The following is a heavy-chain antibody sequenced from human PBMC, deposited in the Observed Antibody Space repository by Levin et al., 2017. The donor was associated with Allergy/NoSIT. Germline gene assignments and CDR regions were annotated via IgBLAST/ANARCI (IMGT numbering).Heavy chain of an antibody. V-gene: IGHV4-39*01. CDR2: IYYSGST. CDR3: ASGGDRGSWIKHFDY. CDR1: GGSISSSSYY. D-gene: IGHD3-16*01. Sequence: SETLSLTCTVSGGSISSSSYYWGWIRQPPGTGLEWIGSIYYSGSTYYNPSLKSRVTISVDTSKNQFSLKLSSVTAADTAVYYCASGGDRGSWIKHFDYWGQGTLVTVSS. J-gene: IGHJ4*02.